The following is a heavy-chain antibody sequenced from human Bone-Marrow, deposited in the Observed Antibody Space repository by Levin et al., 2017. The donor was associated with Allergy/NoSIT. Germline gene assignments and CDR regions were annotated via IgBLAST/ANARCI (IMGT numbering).Heavy chain of an antibody. D-gene: IGHD4-17*01. V-gene: IGHV3-30*18. J-gene: IGHJ6*02. CDR2: ISYDGSNK. CDR1: GFTFSSDG. CDR3: AKTVTTDYYYYGMDV. Sequence: GGSLRLSCAASGFTFSSDGMHWVRQAPGKGLEWVAVISYDGSNKYYADSVKGRFTISRDNSKNTLYLQMNSLRAEDTAVYYCAKTVTTDYYYYGMDVWGQGTTVTVSS.